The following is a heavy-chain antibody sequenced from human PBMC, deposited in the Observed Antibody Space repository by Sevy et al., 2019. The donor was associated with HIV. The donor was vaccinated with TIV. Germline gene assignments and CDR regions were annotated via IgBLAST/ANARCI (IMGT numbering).Heavy chain of an antibody. Sequence: GVSLRLSCAASGFAVSSNYMSWVRQAPGKGLEWVSVIHSDGTAYYGDSVKGRFTISRDNSKNTMYLQMNSLRAEDTAVYHCARLDTDYGDYGGFDYWGQGTLVTVSS. D-gene: IGHD4-17*01. CDR1: GFAVSSNY. CDR3: ARLDTDYGDYGGFDY. CDR2: IHSDGTA. V-gene: IGHV3-53*01. J-gene: IGHJ4*02.